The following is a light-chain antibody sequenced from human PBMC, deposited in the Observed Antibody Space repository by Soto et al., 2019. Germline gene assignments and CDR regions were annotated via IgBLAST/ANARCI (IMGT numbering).Light chain of an antibody. CDR2: AAS. V-gene: IGKV1-12*01. J-gene: IGKJ4*01. Sequence: DIPMTQSPSSVSASVGDRVTITCRASQGISSGVAWYQQKPGKAPNLLIYAASSLQSGVPSRFSGSGSGTEFTLTISSLQPEDFATYYCQQADTFPLTFGGGTKVEI. CDR3: QQADTFPLT. CDR1: QGISSG.